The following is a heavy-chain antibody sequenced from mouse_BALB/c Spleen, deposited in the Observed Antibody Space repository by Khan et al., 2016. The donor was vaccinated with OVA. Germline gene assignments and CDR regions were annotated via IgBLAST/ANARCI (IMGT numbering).Heavy chain of an antibody. CDR1: GYTFTDYA. V-gene: IGHV1S137*01. CDR3: ARPAYDGYYDY. CDR2: ISTYSGNT. D-gene: IGHD2-3*01. J-gene: IGHJ2*01. Sequence: QVQLQQSGPELVRPGVSVKISCKGSGYTFTDYAMYWVKQSHAKSLEWIGLISTYSGNTNYNQKFKGKATMTVDKSSSTAYMELARLTSEDSAIXSCARPAYDGYYDYWGQGTTLTVSS.